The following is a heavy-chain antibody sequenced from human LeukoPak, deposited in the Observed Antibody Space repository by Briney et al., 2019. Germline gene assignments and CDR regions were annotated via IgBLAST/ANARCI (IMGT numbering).Heavy chain of an antibody. D-gene: IGHD1-26*01. V-gene: IGHV3-21*05. CDR3: ARPSSGNYARSES. CDR2: ISRDSTYK. J-gene: IGHJ5*02. CDR1: GFTFNTFN. Sequence: GGSLRLSCAASGFTFNTFNMNWVRQAPGKGLEWVSFISRDSTYKYYADSVKGRFTISRDDANNTLYLQMNSLRAEDTAVYYCARPSSGNYARSESWGQGTLVTVSS.